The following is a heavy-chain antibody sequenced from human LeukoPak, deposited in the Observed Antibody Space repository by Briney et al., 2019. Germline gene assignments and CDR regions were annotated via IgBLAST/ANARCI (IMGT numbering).Heavy chain of an antibody. V-gene: IGHV3-30*02. CDR2: IRYDGSNK. CDR3: AKADDNWSDFDY. J-gene: IGHJ4*02. D-gene: IGHD1-20*01. CDR1: GFIFSNYG. Sequence: GGSLRLSCAASGFIFSNYGMHWVRQAPGKGLEWVSFIRYDGSNKYCADSVKGRFTISRDNSKNTLYLQMNSLRPEDMAVYYCAKADDNWSDFDYWGQGTPVTVSS.